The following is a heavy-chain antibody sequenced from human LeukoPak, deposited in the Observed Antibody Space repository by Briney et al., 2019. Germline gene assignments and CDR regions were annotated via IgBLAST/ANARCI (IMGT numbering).Heavy chain of an antibody. D-gene: IGHD2-2*01. Sequence: GGSLRLSCAASGFTFCSYEMNWVRQAPGKGLEWVSYISSSGSTIYYADSVKGRFTISRDNAKNSLYLQMNSLRAEDTAVYYCARRGARCSSTSCYPRNPPPLFDYWGQGTLVTVSS. CDR2: ISSSGSTI. CDR3: ARRGARCSSTSCYPRNPPPLFDY. CDR1: GFTFCSYE. J-gene: IGHJ4*02. V-gene: IGHV3-48*03.